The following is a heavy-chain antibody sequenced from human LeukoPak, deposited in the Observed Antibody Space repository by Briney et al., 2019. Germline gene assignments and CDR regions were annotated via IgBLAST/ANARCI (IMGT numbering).Heavy chain of an antibody. D-gene: IGHD3-3*01. CDR1: GSTFSSYA. CDR2: IIPIFGTA. J-gene: IGHJ4*02. Sequence: ASVKVSCKASGSTFSSYAISWVRQAPGQGLVWMGGIIPIFGTANYAQKFQGRVTITADESTSTAYMELSSLRSEDTAVYYCARGNYDFWSGYNNGWYFDYWGQGTLVTVSS. CDR3: ARGNYDFWSGYNNGWYFDY. V-gene: IGHV1-69*13.